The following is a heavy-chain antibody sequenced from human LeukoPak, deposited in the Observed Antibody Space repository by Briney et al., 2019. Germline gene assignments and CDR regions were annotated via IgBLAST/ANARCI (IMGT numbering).Heavy chain of an antibody. Sequence: ASVKVSCKASGGTFSSYAISWVRQAPGQGLEWMGIINPSGGSTSYAQKFQGRVTMTRDTSTSTVYMELSSLRSEDTAVYYCARDGGATVVNREFDYWGQGTLVTVSS. D-gene: IGHD4-23*01. V-gene: IGHV1-46*01. J-gene: IGHJ4*02. CDR3: ARDGGATVVNREFDY. CDR1: GGTFSSYA. CDR2: INPSGGST.